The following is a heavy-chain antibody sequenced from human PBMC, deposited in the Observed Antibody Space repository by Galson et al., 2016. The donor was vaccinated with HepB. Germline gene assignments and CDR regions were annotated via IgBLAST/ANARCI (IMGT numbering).Heavy chain of an antibody. CDR3: ARAPRVSPSTSSWLDP. V-gene: IGHV1-46*01. D-gene: IGHD6-6*01. Sequence: SVKVSCKASGYILTHYHMHWVRQAPGQGLEWMGIINPSNGGGATYAQRFQGRVTLTRDTSATTVYMELSSLRTEDTAIYYCARAPRVSPSTSSWLDPWGQGTLVTVSS. CDR1: GYILTHYH. J-gene: IGHJ5*02. CDR2: INPSNGGGA.